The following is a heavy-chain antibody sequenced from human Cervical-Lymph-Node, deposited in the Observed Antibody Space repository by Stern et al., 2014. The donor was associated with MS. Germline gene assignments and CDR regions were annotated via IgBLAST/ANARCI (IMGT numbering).Heavy chain of an antibody. CDR2: INTANGDT. J-gene: IGHJ5*02. D-gene: IGHD6-13*01. CDR1: GYTFTSYA. Sequence: QVQLVQSAAEVKKPGASVKVSCKASGYTFTSYAIHWVRQAPGQRLEWMGRINTANGDTYYSEKFQGRVTFTRDTSANTAYMELFSLTSEDTTVYYCGRGQQSFDPWGQGTLVTVSA. V-gene: IGHV1-3*04. CDR3: GRGQQSFDP.